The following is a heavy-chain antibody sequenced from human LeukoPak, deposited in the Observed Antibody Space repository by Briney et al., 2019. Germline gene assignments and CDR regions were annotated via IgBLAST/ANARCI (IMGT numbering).Heavy chain of an antibody. D-gene: IGHD6-6*01. V-gene: IGHV4-59*08. CDR2: IYYTGSP. Sequence: SQTLSLTCSVSGGSISSLYWSWIRQPPGKGLEWIGYIYYTGSPNYNPSLRGRVAMLVDMSKNQFSLRLSSVAAADAAVYYCARQRAYSSSSPFDYWGQGTLVTVSS. CDR1: GGSISSLY. CDR3: ARQRAYSSSSPFDY. J-gene: IGHJ4*02.